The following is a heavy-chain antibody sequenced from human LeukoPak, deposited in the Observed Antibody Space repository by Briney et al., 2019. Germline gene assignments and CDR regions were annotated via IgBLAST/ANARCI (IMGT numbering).Heavy chain of an antibody. J-gene: IGHJ5*02. CDR1: GGSISSSSYY. Sequence: PSETLSLTCTVSGGSISSSSYYWGWIRQPPGKGLEWIASIYYSGSTYYNPSLKSRVTISVDTSKNQFSLKLSSVTAADTAVYYCAASQGWLDPWGQGTLVTVSS. D-gene: IGHD6-6*01. V-gene: IGHV4-39*01. CDR3: AASQGWLDP. CDR2: IYYSGST.